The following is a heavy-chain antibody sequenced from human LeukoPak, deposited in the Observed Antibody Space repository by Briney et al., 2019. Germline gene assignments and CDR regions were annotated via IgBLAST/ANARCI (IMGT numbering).Heavy chain of an antibody. CDR1: GYTFTSYG. CDR3: ARLYCSSTSCSAYYFDY. J-gene: IGHJ4*02. CDR2: ISPYNGNT. Sequence: ASVKVSCKASGYTFTSYGINWVRQAPGQGLEWMGWISPYNGNTNYLQKYQGRVTMTTDTSTSTAYMELRSLRSDDTAVYYCARLYCSSTSCSAYYFDYWGQGTLVTASS. V-gene: IGHV1-18*01. D-gene: IGHD2-2*01.